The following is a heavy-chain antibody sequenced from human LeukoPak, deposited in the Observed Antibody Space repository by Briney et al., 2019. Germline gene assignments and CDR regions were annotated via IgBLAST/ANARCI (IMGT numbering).Heavy chain of an antibody. Sequence: GGSLRLSCAASGFTVSSNYMSWVRQAPGKGLEWVSVIYSGGSTYYADSVKGRFTISRDNAKNSLYLQMNSLRDEDTAVYYCARVKVSGPGTGLHWGYFDYWGQGTLVTVSS. J-gene: IGHJ4*02. CDR3: ARVKVSGPGTGLHWGYFDY. V-gene: IGHV3-66*01. D-gene: IGHD1-14*01. CDR1: GFTVSSNY. CDR2: IYSGGST.